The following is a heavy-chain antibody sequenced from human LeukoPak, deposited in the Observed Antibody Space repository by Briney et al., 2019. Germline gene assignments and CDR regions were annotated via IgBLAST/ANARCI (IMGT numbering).Heavy chain of an antibody. V-gene: IGHV4-59*01. CDR2: IYYSGST. Sequence: SETLSLTCAVYGGSFSGYYWSWLRQPPGKGLEWIGYIYYSGSTNYKPSLKRRVTISVDTSKNQFSLKLSSVTAADTAVYYCARETSQKGAHYMDVWGKGTTVTVSS. J-gene: IGHJ6*03. CDR1: GGSFSGYY. D-gene: IGHD3-16*01. CDR3: ARETSQKGAHYMDV.